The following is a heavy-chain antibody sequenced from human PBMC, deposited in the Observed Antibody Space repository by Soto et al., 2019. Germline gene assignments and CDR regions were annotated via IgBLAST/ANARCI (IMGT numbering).Heavy chain of an antibody. D-gene: IGHD3-10*01. Sequence: ASVKVSCKASGYTFTSYGISWVRQAPGQGLEWMGWISAYNGNTNYAQKLQGRVTMTTDTSTSTAYMELRSLRSDDTAVYYCARDLNALSLWLLAYWGQGTLVTVSS. J-gene: IGHJ4*02. V-gene: IGHV1-18*01. CDR2: ISAYNGNT. CDR1: GYTFTSYG. CDR3: ARDLNALSLWLLAY.